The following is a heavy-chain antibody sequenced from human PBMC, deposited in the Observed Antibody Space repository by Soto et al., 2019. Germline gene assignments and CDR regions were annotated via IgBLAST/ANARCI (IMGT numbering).Heavy chain of an antibody. CDR2: ISYDGSNK. V-gene: IGHV3-30*18. CDR3: AKGYGYYGSGSYSRLDY. J-gene: IGHJ4*02. Sequence: QVQLVESGGGVVQPGRSLRLSCAASGFTFSSYGMHWVRQAPGKGLEWVAVISYDGSNKYYADSVKGRFTISRDNSKNTRYLQMNSLRAEDTAVYYCAKGYGYYGSGSYSRLDYWGQGTLVTVSS. CDR1: GFTFSSYG. D-gene: IGHD3-10*01.